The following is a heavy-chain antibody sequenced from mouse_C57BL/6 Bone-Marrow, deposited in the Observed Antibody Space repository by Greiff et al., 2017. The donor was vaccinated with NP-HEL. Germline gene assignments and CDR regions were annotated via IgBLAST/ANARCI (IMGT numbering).Heavy chain of an antibody. D-gene: IGHD2-5*01. V-gene: IGHV1-82*01. CDR3: AIYSNCDAIDY. CDR1: GYAFSSSW. J-gene: IGHJ4*01. Sequence: VQLQQSGPELVKPGASVKISCKASGYAFSSSWMNWVKQRPGKGLEWIGRIYPGDGDTNYNGKFKGKATLTADKSSSTAYMQLSSLTSEDAAVYFSAIYSNCDAIDYWDQGNSVTVSA. CDR2: IYPGDGDT.